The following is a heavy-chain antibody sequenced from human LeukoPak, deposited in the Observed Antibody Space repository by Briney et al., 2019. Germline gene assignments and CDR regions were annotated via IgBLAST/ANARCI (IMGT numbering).Heavy chain of an antibody. Sequence: SETLSLTCTVPGGSIRSTSYYWGWIRQPPGEGLAWIGSIYYSGTTYYNQSLKSRVTISVDTSKNQFSLNLRSMTAADTAVYYCATPAGPYGDYDYWGQGTLVTVSS. J-gene: IGHJ4*02. D-gene: IGHD4-17*01. CDR1: GGSIRSTSYY. CDR2: IYYSGTT. CDR3: ATPAGPYGDYDY. V-gene: IGHV4-39*01.